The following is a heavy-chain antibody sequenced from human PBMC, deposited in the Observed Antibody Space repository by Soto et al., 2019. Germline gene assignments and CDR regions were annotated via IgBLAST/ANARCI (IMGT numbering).Heavy chain of an antibody. CDR3: ARYYYDSSGYYPL. Sequence: QVPLVESGGGVVQPGRSLRLSCAASGFTFSSYGMHWVRQAPGKGLEWVAVIWSDGSNKYYADSVKGRFTISRDNSKNTLYLQMSSLRAEDTAVYYCARYYYDSSGYYPLWGQGTLVTVSS. CDR1: GFTFSSYG. J-gene: IGHJ4*02. V-gene: IGHV3-33*01. D-gene: IGHD3-22*01. CDR2: IWSDGSNK.